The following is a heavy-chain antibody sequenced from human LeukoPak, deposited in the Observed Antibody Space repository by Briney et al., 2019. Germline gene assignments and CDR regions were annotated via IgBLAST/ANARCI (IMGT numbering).Heavy chain of an antibody. CDR2: INHSGST. D-gene: IGHD2-2*01. Sequence: SETLSLTYAVYGGSFSGYYWSWIRQPPGKGLEWIGEINHSGSTNYNPSLKSRVTISVDTSKNQFSLKLSSVTAADTAVYYCARASIVVPAAAFDYWGQGTLVTVSS. J-gene: IGHJ4*02. V-gene: IGHV4-34*01. CDR3: ARASIVVPAAAFDY. CDR1: GGSFSGYY.